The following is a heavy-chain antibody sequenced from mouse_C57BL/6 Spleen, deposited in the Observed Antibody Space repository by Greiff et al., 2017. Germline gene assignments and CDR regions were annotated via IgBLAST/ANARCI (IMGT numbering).Heavy chain of an antibody. V-gene: IGHV1-61*01. CDR1: GYTFTSYW. Sequence: VQLKQPGAELVRPGSSVKLSCKASGYTFTSYWMDWVKQRPGQGLEWIGNIYPSDSETHYNQKFKDKATLTVDKSSSTAYMQLSSLTSEDSAVYYCARHPPFSYWGQGTLVTVSA. J-gene: IGHJ3*01. CDR3: ARHPPFSY. CDR2: IYPSDSET.